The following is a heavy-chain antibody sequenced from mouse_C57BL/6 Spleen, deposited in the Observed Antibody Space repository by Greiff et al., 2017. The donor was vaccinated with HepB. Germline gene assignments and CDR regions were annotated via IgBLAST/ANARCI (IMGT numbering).Heavy chain of an antibody. V-gene: IGHV1-52*01. CDR3: AIYYYYDGFAY. CDR1: GYTFTSYW. CDR2: IDPSDSET. Sequence: QVQLQQPGAELVRPGSSVKLSCKASGYTFTSYWMHWVKQKPIQGLEWIGNIDPSDSETHYNQKFKDKATLTVDKSSSTAYMQLSSLTSEDSAVYYCAIYYYYDGFAYWGQGTLVTVSA. D-gene: IGHD2-4*01. J-gene: IGHJ3*01.